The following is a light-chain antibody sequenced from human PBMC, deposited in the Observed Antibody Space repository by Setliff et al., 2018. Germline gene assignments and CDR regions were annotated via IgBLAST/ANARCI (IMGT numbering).Light chain of an antibody. CDR1: SSDIGGDNY. Sequence: QSVLAQPASISGSLGQSITISCTGTSSDIGGDNYVSWYQQLPGKAPQLIIFDASSRPSGVSHRFSGSKSGYTASLTISGLQAGDEADYYCSSYTRSSTYVFGGGTKVTV. J-gene: IGLJ1*01. CDR3: SSYTRSSTYV. CDR2: DAS. V-gene: IGLV2-14*03.